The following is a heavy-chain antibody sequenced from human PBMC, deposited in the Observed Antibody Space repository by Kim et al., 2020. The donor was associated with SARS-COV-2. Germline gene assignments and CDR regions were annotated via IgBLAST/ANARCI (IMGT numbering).Heavy chain of an antibody. CDR3: ARESDMAKTKAIDY. J-gene: IGHJ4*02. Sequence: ADSVKGRYTITRDNAKNSLYLQMNSLRAEDTAVEFWARESDMAKTKAIDYWGQGTLVTVSS. V-gene: IGHV3-21*01. D-gene: IGHD5-12*01.